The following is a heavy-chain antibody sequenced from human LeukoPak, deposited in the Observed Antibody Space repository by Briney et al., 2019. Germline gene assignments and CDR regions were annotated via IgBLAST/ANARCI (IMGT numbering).Heavy chain of an antibody. CDR3: ARGVHGRSYYFDY. CDR2: IYYSGST. J-gene: IGHJ4*02. D-gene: IGHD6-6*01. V-gene: IGHV4-59*01. CDR1: GGSISSYY. Sequence: SETLSLTCTVSGGSISSYYWSWIRQPPGKGLEWIGYIYYSGSTNYNPSLKSRVTISVDTCKNQFSLKLSSVTAADTAVYYCARGVHGRSYYFDYWGQGTLVTVSS.